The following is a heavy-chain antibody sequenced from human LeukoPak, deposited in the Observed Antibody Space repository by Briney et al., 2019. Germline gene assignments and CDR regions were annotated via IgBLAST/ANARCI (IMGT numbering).Heavy chain of an antibody. V-gene: IGHV1-2*02. J-gene: IGHJ4*02. CDR1: GYTFTGYN. CDR2: INPNSGGT. CDR3: ARDVSGSLDY. D-gene: IGHD5-12*01. Sequence: ASVKVPCKASGYTFTGYNIHWVRQAPGQGLEWMGRINPNSGGTTYAQKFQGRVTMTRDTSISTAYMELSSLRSDDTAVYYCARDVSGSLDYWGQGTLVTVSS.